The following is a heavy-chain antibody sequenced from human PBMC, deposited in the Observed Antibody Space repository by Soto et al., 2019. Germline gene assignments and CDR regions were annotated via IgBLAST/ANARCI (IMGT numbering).Heavy chain of an antibody. CDR1: GFTFSSYS. J-gene: IGHJ4*02. CDR2: MSYYVNIK. D-gene: IGHD4-17*01. Sequence: WGSLRLSCAASGFTFSSYSMHWVRQAPGKGLEWVAAMSYYVNIKYFADSVKGRFTISRDNSKNTLSLQMNSLGAEDSAVYYCARGRTVRDHDDCELWGKGNMVSVSA. V-gene: IGHV3-30-3*01. CDR3: ARGRTVRDHDDCEL.